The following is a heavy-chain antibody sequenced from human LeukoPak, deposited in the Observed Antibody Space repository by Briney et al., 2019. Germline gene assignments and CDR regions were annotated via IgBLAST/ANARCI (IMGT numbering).Heavy chain of an antibody. J-gene: IGHJ5*02. CDR2: ISAGGGST. Sequence: PGGSLRLSCAASGFTFSSYAMSWVRQAPGKGLEWVSAISAGGGSTYYGDSVKGRFTISRDNSKNTLYLQMNSLRAEDTAIYYCAKESATWGYIWFDPWGQGTLVTVSS. CDR1: GFTFSSYA. V-gene: IGHV3-23*01. D-gene: IGHD3-16*01. CDR3: AKESATWGYIWFDP.